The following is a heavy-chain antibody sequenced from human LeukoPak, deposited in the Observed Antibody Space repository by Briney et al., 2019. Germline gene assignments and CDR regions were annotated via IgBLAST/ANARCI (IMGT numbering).Heavy chain of an antibody. D-gene: IGHD3-10*01. V-gene: IGHV4-39*07. CDR2: IYYSGST. J-gene: IGHJ6*03. CDR1: GDSISSNSYY. Sequence: NPSETLSLTCAVSGDSISSNSYYWGWIRQPPGKGLEWIGSIYYSGSTYYNPSLKSRVTISVDTSKNQFSLKLSSVTAADTAVYYCARARGELLWFGEGDYMDVWGKGTAVTISS. CDR3: ARARGELLWFGEGDYMDV.